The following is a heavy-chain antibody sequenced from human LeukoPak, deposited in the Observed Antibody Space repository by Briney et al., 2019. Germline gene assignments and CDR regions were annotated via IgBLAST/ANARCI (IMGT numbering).Heavy chain of an antibody. J-gene: IGHJ4*02. V-gene: IGHV4-61*08. CDR2: IYYNGSP. CDR1: GGSISSGGYY. Sequence: SQTLSLTCTVSGGSISSGGYYWSWIRQSPGKGLEWIGYIYYNGSPNYNPSLKSRVTISIDTSKNQFSLKLSSVTATDTAVYYCARHGSDWAFDFWGRGTLVTVS. D-gene: IGHD6-19*01. CDR3: ARHGSDWAFDF.